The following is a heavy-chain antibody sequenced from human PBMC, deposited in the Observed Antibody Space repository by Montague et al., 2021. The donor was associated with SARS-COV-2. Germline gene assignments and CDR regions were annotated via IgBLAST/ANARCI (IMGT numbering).Heavy chain of an antibody. V-gene: IGHV4-39*01. Sequence: SETLSLTCTVSGGSISGSSYYWGWIRQPPGKGLEWIGSLYYSGSTYYNPSLKSRVTISVDTSKNQFSLKLSSVTAADTAVYYCARQGSGSYYNWFDPWGQGTLVTVSS. D-gene: IGHD1-26*01. CDR2: LYYSGST. CDR1: GGSISGSSYY. J-gene: IGHJ5*02. CDR3: ARQGSGSYYNWFDP.